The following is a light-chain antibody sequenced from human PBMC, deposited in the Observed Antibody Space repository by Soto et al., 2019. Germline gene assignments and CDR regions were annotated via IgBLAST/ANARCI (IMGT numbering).Light chain of an antibody. Sequence: IVMTQSPATLSVSPGGRATLSCRASQSISDTLAWNQQKPGQAPRLLIHGASTRATGFPGRFSGSGSGTDFTLTISSLQSEDFAVYYCQQYNNWPWTFGQGTKVDIK. CDR1: QSISDT. V-gene: IGKV3-15*01. J-gene: IGKJ1*01. CDR3: QQYNNWPWT. CDR2: GAS.